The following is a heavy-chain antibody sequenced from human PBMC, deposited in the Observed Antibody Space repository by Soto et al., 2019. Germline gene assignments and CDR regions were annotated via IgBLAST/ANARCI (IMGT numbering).Heavy chain of an antibody. V-gene: IGHV4-59*01. CDR2: IYYSGST. Sequence: SETLSLTCTVSGGSISSYYWSWIRQPPGKGLEWIGHIYYSGSTNYNPSLKSRVTISVDTSKNQFSLKLSSVTAADTAVYYCAREGSGRSFDYWGQGTLVTVS. CDR1: GGSISSYY. CDR3: AREGSGRSFDY. J-gene: IGHJ4*02. D-gene: IGHD6-19*01.